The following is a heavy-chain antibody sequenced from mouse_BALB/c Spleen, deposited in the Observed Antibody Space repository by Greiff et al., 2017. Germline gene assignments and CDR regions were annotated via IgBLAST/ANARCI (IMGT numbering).Heavy chain of an antibody. CDR2: IDPANGNT. CDR3: ARRGPYGYYAMDY. D-gene: IGHD1-2*01. V-gene: IGHV14-3*02. CDR1: GFNIKDTY. Sequence: EVQVVESGAELVKPGASVKLSCTASGFNIKDTYMHWVKQRPEQGLEWIGRIDPANGNTKYDPKFQGKATITADTSSNTAYLQLSSLTSEDTAVYYCARRGPYGYYAMDYWGQGTSVTVSS. J-gene: IGHJ4*01.